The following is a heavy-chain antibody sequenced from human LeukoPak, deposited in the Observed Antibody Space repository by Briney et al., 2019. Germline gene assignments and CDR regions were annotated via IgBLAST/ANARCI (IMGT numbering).Heavy chain of an antibody. D-gene: IGHD7-27*01. CDR2: IVHTGST. Sequence: PSETLSLTCAVSGGSISSSNWWSWVRQSPGKGLEWIGEIVHTGSTKYNPSLENRVTISLDKSKNQFSLKLNSVTAADTAVYYCAKDINWGLGYWGQGTLVTVSS. J-gene: IGHJ4*02. CDR1: GGSISSSNW. CDR3: AKDINWGLGY. V-gene: IGHV4-4*02.